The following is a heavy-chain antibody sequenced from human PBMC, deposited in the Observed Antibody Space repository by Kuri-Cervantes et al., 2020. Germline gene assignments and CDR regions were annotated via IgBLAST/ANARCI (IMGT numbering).Heavy chain of an antibody. Sequence: ETLSLTCAASGFTFNRYAMNWVRQAPGKGLEWVSSISSWSDYIYYADSVRGRFTISRDNAKISLYLQMNSLRAEDTAVYYCARAYYYGSGSKPDPTKRANWFDPWGQGTLVTVSS. CDR1: GFTFNRYA. CDR2: ISSWSDYI. CDR3: ARAYYYGSGSKPDPTKRANWFDP. D-gene: IGHD3-10*01. J-gene: IGHJ5*02. V-gene: IGHV3-21*01.